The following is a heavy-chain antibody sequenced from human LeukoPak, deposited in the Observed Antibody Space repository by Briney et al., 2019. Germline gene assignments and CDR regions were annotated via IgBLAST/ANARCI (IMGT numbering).Heavy chain of an antibody. D-gene: IGHD6-13*01. J-gene: IGHJ4*02. CDR2: IYYSGST. Sequence: SETLSLTCTVSGGSISSSSYYWGWIRPPPGKGLEWIGSIYYSGSTYYNPSLKSRVTISVDTSKNQFSLKLSSVTAADTAVYYCARLVTGIAAAGIDYWGQGTLVTVSS. CDR3: ARLVTGIAAAGIDY. V-gene: IGHV4-39*01. CDR1: GGSISSSSYY.